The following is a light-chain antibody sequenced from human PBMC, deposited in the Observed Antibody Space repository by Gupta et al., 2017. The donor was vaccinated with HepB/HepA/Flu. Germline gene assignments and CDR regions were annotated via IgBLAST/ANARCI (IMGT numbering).Light chain of an antibody. CDR2: DTF. V-gene: IGKV3-11*01. CDR1: QSVSTY. J-gene: IGKJ3*01. Sequence: IVLTQSPATLSLSPGERATLSCRASQSVSTYVAWYQQKPVQAPRLLIYDTFNRASGIPARFSGRRSGTGFTLTISSRDPQDFAGYYFQQHNNWPLFTFGPGTKVDF. CDR3: QQHNNWPLFT.